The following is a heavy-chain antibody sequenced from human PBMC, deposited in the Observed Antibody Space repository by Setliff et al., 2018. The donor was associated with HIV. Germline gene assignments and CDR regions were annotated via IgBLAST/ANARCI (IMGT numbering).Heavy chain of an antibody. CDR1: GYTFTTYA. Sequence: ASVKVSCKASGYTFTTYAINWVRQAPGQGLEDMGWISTYNGHTSYARKFQGRVTMTTDTSTNTAYMELRTLRSDDTAVCYCARGDYYDSGSYSPGGDVFDIWGQGTTVTVSS. CDR3: ARGDYYDSGSYSPGGDVFDI. CDR2: ISTYNGHT. D-gene: IGHD3-22*01. V-gene: IGHV1-18*01. J-gene: IGHJ3*02.